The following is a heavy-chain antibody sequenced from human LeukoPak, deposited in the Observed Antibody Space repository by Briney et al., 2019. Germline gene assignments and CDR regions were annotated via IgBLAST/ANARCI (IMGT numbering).Heavy chain of an antibody. J-gene: IGHJ4*02. CDR3: ARPHSSGWYGAFDY. CDR2: IYYSGST. D-gene: IGHD6-19*01. Sequence: SETLSLTCTVSGGSISSYYWRWIRQPPGKGLEGVGYIYYSGSTNYNPSLKSRVTTSVDTSKNQLSLKLSSVTAADTAVYYCARPHSSGWYGAFDYWGQGTLVTVSS. CDR1: GGSISSYY. V-gene: IGHV4-59*08.